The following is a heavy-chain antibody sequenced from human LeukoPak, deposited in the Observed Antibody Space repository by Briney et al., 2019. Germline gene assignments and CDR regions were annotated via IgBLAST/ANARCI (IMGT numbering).Heavy chain of an antibody. CDR2: IRSKAYGGTT. V-gene: IGHV3-49*03. D-gene: IGHD4-17*01. Sequence: GGSLRLSCTASGFTFGDHAMSWFRQAPGKGLEWVGFIRSKAYGGTTEYAASVKGRFTISRDDSKSIAYLQMNSLKTEDTAVYYCTRGGDYGDPDYWGQGTLVTVSS. CDR3: TRGGDYGDPDY. CDR1: GFTFGDHA. J-gene: IGHJ4*02.